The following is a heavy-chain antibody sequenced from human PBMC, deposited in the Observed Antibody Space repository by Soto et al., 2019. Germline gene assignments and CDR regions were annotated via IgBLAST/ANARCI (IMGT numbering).Heavy chain of an antibody. Sequence: PGGSLRLSCVASGFTFSGYDMGWIRQAPGKGLEWVSGLNSGGDDTNYADPVKGRFTISRDNAKNTLYLQMDGLRAEDTAVYYCASDELGDRDFDYWGQGTLVTVSS. D-gene: IGHD4-17*01. V-gene: IGHV3-23*01. CDR2: LNSGGDDT. CDR3: ASDELGDRDFDY. J-gene: IGHJ4*02. CDR1: GFTFSGYD.